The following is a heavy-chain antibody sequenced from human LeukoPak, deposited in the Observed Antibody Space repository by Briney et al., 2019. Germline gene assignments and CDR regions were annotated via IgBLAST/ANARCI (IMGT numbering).Heavy chain of an antibody. CDR2: IYYSGST. V-gene: IGHV4-39*07. CDR1: GGSISSSSYY. J-gene: IGHJ4*02. CDR3: ARDGAAAGHY. Sequence: SETLSLTCTVSGGSISSSSYYWGWIRQPPGKGLEWIGSIYYSGSTYYNPSLKSRVTISVDTSKNQFSLKLSSVTAADTAVYYCARDGAAAGHYWGQGTLVTVSS. D-gene: IGHD6-13*01.